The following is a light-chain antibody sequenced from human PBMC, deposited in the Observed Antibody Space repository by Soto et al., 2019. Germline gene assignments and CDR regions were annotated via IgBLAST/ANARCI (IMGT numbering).Light chain of an antibody. CDR3: QQYEISWT. J-gene: IGKJ1*01. CDR2: GAS. CDR1: QSLSSSY. Sequence: EIVLTQSPGTLSLSPGERATLSCRASQSLSSSYLAWYQQKPGQAPRLLIYGASSRATGIPDRVSGSGSGTDFTLTISSLEPEDFAVYYCQQYEISWTFGLGAKVDIK. V-gene: IGKV3-20*01.